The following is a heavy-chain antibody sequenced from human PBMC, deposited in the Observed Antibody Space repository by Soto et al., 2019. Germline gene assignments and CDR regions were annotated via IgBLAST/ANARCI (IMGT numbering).Heavy chain of an antibody. D-gene: IGHD5-18*01. CDR3: AREGARGYSYGIPFDY. CDR1: GYTFTSYY. V-gene: IGHV1-46*01. Sequence: ASVKVSCKAAGYTFTSYYMHWVRQAPGQGLEWMGIINPSRGSTSYAQKFQGRVTMTRDTSTSTVYMELSSLRSEDTAVYYCAREGARGYSYGIPFDYWGQGTLVTVSS. J-gene: IGHJ4*02. CDR2: INPSRGST.